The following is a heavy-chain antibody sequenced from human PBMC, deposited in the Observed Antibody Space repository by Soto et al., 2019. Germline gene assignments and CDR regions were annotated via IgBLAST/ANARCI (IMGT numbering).Heavy chain of an antibody. V-gene: IGHV3-48*02. CDR1: GFTFSSYS. CDR3: ARESRFLEWLSLNWFDP. D-gene: IGHD3-3*01. CDR2: ISSSSSTI. J-gene: IGHJ5*02. Sequence: GGSLRLSCAASGFTFSSYSMNGVRQAQGKGLEWVSYISSSSSTIYYADSVKGRFTISRDNAKNSLYLQMNSLRDEDTAVYYCARESRFLEWLSLNWFDPWGQGTLVTVTS.